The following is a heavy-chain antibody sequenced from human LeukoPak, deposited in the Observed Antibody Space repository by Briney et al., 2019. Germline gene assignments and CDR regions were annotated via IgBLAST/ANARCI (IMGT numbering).Heavy chain of an antibody. CDR2: IYSGGST. Sequence: PGGSLRLSCAASGFTVSSNYMSWVRQAPGKGLEWVSVIYSGGSTYYADSVKGRFTISRDNSKNTLYLQMNSLRAEDTAVYYCARRPLRNAFDIWGQGTMVTVSS. J-gene: IGHJ3*02. CDR3: ARRPLRNAFDI. D-gene: IGHD5/OR15-5a*01. CDR1: GFTVSSNY. V-gene: IGHV3-66*01.